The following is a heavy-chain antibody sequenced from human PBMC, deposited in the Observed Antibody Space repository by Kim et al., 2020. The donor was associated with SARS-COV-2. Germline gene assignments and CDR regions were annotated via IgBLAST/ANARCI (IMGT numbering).Heavy chain of an antibody. CDR1: GYSISSGYY. CDR2: IYHSGST. J-gene: IGHJ3*02. Sequence: SETLSLTCTVSGYSISSGYYWGWIRQPPGKGLEWIGSIYHSGSTYYNPSLKSRVTISVDTSKNQFSLKLSSATAADTAVYYCARDVYDFWSGYYAFDIWG. V-gene: IGHV4-38-2*02. D-gene: IGHD3-3*01. CDR3: ARDVYDFWSGYYAFDI.